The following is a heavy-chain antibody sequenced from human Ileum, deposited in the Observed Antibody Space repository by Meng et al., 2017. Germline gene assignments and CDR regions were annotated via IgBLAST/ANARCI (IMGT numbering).Heavy chain of an antibody. J-gene: IGHJ4*02. Sequence: VQFRESGPGLVKALETFSVTCSVSGASMSVVSYWSWVRHSPGKGLEWIGQIDHLGIAYYKPSLKSRVTMSIDQSKSQFSLRLTSVSAADTAVYYCARHGGYYQDFWGQGTLVTVSS. CDR1: GASMSVVSY. D-gene: IGHD4-23*01. V-gene: IGHV4-4*03. CDR3: ARHGGYYQDF. CDR2: IDHLGIA.